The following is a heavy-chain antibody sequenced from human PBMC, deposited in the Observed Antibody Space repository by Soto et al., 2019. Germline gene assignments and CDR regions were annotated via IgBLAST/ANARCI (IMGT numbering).Heavy chain of an antibody. CDR2: IYYSGST. CDR3: ARHRDYYDSSGYRPDAFDI. CDR1: GGSISSSSYY. V-gene: IGHV4-39*01. D-gene: IGHD3-22*01. J-gene: IGHJ3*02. Sequence: SETLSLTCTVSGGSISSSSYYWGWIRQPPGKGLEWIGSIYYSGSTYYSPSLKSRVTISVDTSKNQFSLKLSSVTAADTAVYYCARHRDYYDSSGYRPDAFDIWGQGTMVTVSS.